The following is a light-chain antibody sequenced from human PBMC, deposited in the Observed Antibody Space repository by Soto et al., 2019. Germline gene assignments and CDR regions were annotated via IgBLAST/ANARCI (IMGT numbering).Light chain of an antibody. V-gene: IGLV2-23*01. CDR1: SSDIGNYNL. CDR2: EGN. Sequence: QSALTQPASVSGSPGQSITVSCTGTSSDIGNYNLVSWYQQHPGKAPKLIIYEGNKRTSGVSNRFSGSKSGSTASLTISGLQAEDEAVYYCCSYAGRRIFYVFGTGTKVTV. J-gene: IGLJ1*01. CDR3: CSYAGRRIFYV.